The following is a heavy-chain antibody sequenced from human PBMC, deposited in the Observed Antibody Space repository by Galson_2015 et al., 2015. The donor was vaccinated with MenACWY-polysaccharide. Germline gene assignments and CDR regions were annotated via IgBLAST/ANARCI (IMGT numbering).Heavy chain of an antibody. CDR1: GYSFSSYD. J-gene: IGHJ6*01. V-gene: IGHV1-8*01. Sequence: SVKVSCKASGYSFSSYDLNWVRQASGQRLEWLGSISPNSGATTYAEKYQGRITMTSDTAIGTVFMELSSLRSEDTAIYYCARCSETYSSYY. CDR2: ISPNSGAT. CDR3: ARCSETYSSYY. D-gene: IGHD3-10*02.